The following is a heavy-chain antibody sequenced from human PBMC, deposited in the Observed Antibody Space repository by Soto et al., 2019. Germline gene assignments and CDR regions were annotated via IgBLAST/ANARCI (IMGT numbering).Heavy chain of an antibody. V-gene: IGHV3-33*01. J-gene: IGHJ6*02. CDR2: IWYDGSNK. CDR1: GFTFSSYG. CDR3: ARGDFGVVINNYYYGMDV. D-gene: IGHD3-3*01. Sequence: GGSLRLSCAASGFTFSSYGMHWVRQAPGKGLEWVAVIWYDGSNKYYADSVKGRFTISRDNSKNTLYLQMNSLRAEDTAVYYCARGDFGVVINNYYYGMDVWGQGTTVTVSS.